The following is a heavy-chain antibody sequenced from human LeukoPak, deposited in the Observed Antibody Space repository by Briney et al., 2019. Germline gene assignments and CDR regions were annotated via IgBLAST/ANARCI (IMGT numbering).Heavy chain of an antibody. D-gene: IGHD3-22*01. CDR1: GGTFSSYA. CDR2: IIPIFGTA. CDR3: ARSYYYDSSGYPLAGMDV. V-gene: IGHV1-69*13. J-gene: IGHJ6*02. Sequence: GASVKVSCKASGGTFSSYAISWVRQAPGQGLEWMGGIIPIFGTANYTQKFQGRVTITADESTSTAYMELSSLRSEDTAVYYCARSYYYDSSGYPLAGMDVWGQGTTVTVSS.